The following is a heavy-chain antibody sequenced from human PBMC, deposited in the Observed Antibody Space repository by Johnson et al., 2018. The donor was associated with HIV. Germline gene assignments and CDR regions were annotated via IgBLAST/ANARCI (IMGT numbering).Heavy chain of an antibody. CDR3: AKDDYYGSGSYYAVSAFDI. D-gene: IGHD3-10*01. Sequence: VQLVESGGGVVQPGGSLRLSCVASGFTVSSNYMSWVRQAPGKGLEWVSAISGSGGSTYYADSVKGRFTISRDNSKNTLYLQMNSLRAEDTAVYYCAKDDYYGSGSYYAVSAFDIWGQGTMVTVSS. CDR1: GFTVSSNY. J-gene: IGHJ3*02. CDR2: ISGSGGST. V-gene: IGHV3-23*04.